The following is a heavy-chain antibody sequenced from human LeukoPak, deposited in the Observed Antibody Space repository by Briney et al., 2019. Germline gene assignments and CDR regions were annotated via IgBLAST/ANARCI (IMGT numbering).Heavy chain of an antibody. D-gene: IGHD6-19*01. CDR1: GYTFTGYY. CDR3: ARVGHSSGWYDY. CDR2: INPSGGST. V-gene: IGHV1-46*01. J-gene: IGHJ4*02. Sequence: ASVKVSCKASGYTFTGYYMHWVRQAPGQGLEWMGIINPSGGSTSYAQKFQGRVTMTRDMSTSTVYMELSSLRSEDTAVYYCARVGHSSGWYDYWGQGTLVTVSS.